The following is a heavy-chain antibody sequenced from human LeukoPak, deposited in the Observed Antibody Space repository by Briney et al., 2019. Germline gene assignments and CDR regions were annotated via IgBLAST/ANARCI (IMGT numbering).Heavy chain of an antibody. V-gene: IGHV4-59*01. J-gene: IGHJ4*02. D-gene: IGHD2-2*01. CDR3: ARDHCSSTSCYFDD. CDR1: GGSISSYY. Sequence: SETLSLTCTVSGGSISSYYWSWIRQPPGKGLEWIGYIYYSGSTNYNPSPKSRVTISVDTSKNQFSLKLSSVTAADTAVYYCARDHCSSTSCYFDDWGQGTLVTVSS. CDR2: IYYSGST.